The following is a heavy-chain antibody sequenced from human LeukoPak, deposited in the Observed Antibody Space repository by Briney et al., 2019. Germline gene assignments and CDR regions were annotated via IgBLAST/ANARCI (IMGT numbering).Heavy chain of an antibody. D-gene: IGHD5-12*01. Sequence: PSETLSLTCTVSGGSISSYYWSWIRQPPGKGLEWIGYIYHSGSTYYNPSLKSRVTISVDRSKNQFSLKLSSVTAADTAVYYCARSDIVATILDYWGQGTLVTVSS. CDR3: ARSDIVATILDY. CDR2: IYHSGST. J-gene: IGHJ4*02. CDR1: GGSISSYY. V-gene: IGHV4-59*12.